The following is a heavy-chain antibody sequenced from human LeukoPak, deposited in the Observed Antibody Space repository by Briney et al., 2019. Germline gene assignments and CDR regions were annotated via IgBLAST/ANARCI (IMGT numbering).Heavy chain of an antibody. CDR2: IYSGGST. D-gene: IGHD3-16*01. J-gene: IGHJ4*02. CDR3: ARNDGY. Sequence: PGGSLRLSCAASGFTVSSNYMSWVRQAPGKGLEWVSLIYSGGSTYYADSVKGRFTISRDSSKNTVYLQMNSLRVEDTAVYYCARNDGYWGQGTLVTVSS. CDR1: GFTVSSNY. V-gene: IGHV3-66*01.